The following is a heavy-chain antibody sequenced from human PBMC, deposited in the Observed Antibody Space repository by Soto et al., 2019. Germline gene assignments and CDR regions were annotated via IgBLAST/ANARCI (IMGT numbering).Heavy chain of an antibody. CDR1: GGSVSSGSYY. V-gene: IGHV4-39*01. D-gene: IGHD3-16*01. CDR3: ASPTLGAFDI. CDR2: IYYSGST. J-gene: IGHJ3*02. Sequence: SETLSLTCTVSGGSVSSGSYYWSWIRQPPGKGLEWIGSIYYSGSTSYNSSLKSRVTISVDTSKNQFSLRLRSVTAADTAVYYCASPTLGAFDIWGQGTMVTVSS.